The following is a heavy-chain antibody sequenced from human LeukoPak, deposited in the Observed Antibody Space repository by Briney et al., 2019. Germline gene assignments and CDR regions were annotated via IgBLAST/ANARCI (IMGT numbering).Heavy chain of an antibody. Sequence: ASVKVSCKASGYTFTGYYMHWVRQAPGQGLEWMGRINPNSGGTNYAQKFQGRVTMTRDTSISTAYMELSRLRSDDTAVYYCATEYGDYSDGMDVWGQGTTVTVSS. CDR3: ATEYGDYSDGMDV. D-gene: IGHD4-17*01. CDR2: INPNSGGT. J-gene: IGHJ6*02. CDR1: GYTFTGYY. V-gene: IGHV1-2*06.